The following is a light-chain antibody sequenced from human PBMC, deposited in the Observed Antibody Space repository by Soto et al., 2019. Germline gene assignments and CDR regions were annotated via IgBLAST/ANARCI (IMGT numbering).Light chain of an antibody. V-gene: IGKV3-20*01. J-gene: IGKJ2*01. Sequence: EIVLTQSPGTLSLSPGERATLSCRASQSVNDNNLAWYQQKPGQAPRLLIYAAFRRATGIPDRFSGSGSGTDFTLTISRLEPEDFAVYYCQQYGSLPRTFGQGTKLEIK. CDR1: QSVNDNN. CDR3: QQYGSLPRT. CDR2: AAF.